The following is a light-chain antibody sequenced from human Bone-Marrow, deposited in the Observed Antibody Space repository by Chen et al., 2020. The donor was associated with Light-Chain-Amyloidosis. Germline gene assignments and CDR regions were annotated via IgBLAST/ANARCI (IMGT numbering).Light chain of an antibody. J-gene: IGLJ2*01. CDR2: RDT. CDR1: DLPTKY. CDR3: QSADSSGTYEVI. V-gene: IGLV3-25*03. Sequence: SYELTQPPSVSVSPGQTARITCSGDDLPTKYAYWYQQKPGQAPVLVIHRDTERPSGISARFSGSSSGTTATLTISGVRAEDGADYHCQSADSSGTYEVIFGGGTKLTVL.